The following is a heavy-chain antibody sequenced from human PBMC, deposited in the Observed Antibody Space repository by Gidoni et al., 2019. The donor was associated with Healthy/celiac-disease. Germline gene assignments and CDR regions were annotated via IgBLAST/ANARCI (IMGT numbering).Heavy chain of an antibody. J-gene: IGHJ5*02. CDR2: IYTSGST. CDR3: ARDRGAYSGSYWADGEYNWFDP. Sequence: QVQLQESGPGLVKPSAPLSLTCTVSGGSIRSYYWSWIRQPAGKGLEWIGRIYTSGSTNYNPSLKSRVTMSVDTSKNQFALKLSSVTAADTAVYYCARDRGAYSGSYWADGEYNWFDPWGQGTLVTVSS. D-gene: IGHD1-26*01. V-gene: IGHV4-4*07. CDR1: GGSIRSYY.